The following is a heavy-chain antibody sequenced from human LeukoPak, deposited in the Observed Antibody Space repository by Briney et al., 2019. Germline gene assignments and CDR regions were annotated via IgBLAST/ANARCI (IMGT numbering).Heavy chain of an antibody. CDR2: INNNGDTT. J-gene: IGHJ4*02. CDR1: GFTFSSYW. CDR3: ARAYSSFDY. Sequence: GGSLRLSCAVSGFTFSSYWMHWVRQAPGKGLVWVSRINNNGDTTAYADSVKGRFTISRENTKNPLYLQMNGLRVEDTAVYYCARAYSSFDYWGQGTLVTVSS. D-gene: IGHD6-19*01. V-gene: IGHV3-74*01.